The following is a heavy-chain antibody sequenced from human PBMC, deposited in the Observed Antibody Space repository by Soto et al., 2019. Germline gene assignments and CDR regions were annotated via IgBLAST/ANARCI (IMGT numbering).Heavy chain of an antibody. V-gene: IGHV3-15*07. Sequence: GGSLRLSCAASGFTFTNAWTNWVRQAPGKGLEWVGHIKTKNEGGATDYAAPVKGRFTISRDDSKNTLYLQMNSLRAEDTAVYYCAKNPGYYYDSTGYHFDYWGQGTLVTVSS. J-gene: IGHJ4*02. CDR2: IKTKNEGGAT. CDR1: GFTFTNAW. D-gene: IGHD3-22*01. CDR3: AKNPGYYYDSTGYHFDY.